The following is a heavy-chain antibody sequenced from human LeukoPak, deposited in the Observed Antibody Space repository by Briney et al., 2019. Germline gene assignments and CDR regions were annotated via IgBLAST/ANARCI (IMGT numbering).Heavy chain of an antibody. CDR3: AKDGSYNWNYFGGD. CDR2: ISYDGSNK. Sequence: PGRSLRLSCAASGFTFSSYAMHWVRQAPGKGLEWVAVISYDGSNKYYADSVKGRFTISRDNSKNTLYLQMNSLRAEDTAVYYCAKDGSYNWNYFGGDWGQGTLVTVSS. J-gene: IGHJ4*02. V-gene: IGHV3-30-3*01. CDR1: GFTFSSYA. D-gene: IGHD1-7*01.